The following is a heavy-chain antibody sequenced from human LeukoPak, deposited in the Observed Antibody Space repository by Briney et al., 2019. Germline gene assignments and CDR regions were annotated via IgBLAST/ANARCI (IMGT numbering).Heavy chain of an antibody. CDR3: AKDLGVGATSGVAY. J-gene: IGHJ4*02. CDR1: GFTFSSYA. V-gene: IGHV3-23*01. Sequence: GGSLSLSCAASGFTFSSYAMSWVRQAPGKGLEWVSAISGSGGSTYYADSVKGRFTISRDNSKNTLYLQMNSLRAEDTAVYYCAKDLGVGATSGVAYWGQGTLVTVSS. D-gene: IGHD1-26*01. CDR2: ISGSGGST.